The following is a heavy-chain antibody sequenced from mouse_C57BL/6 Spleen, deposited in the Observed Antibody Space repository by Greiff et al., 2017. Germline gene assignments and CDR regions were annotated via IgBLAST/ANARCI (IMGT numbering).Heavy chain of an antibody. Sequence: VQLQQSGAELVRPGASVTLSCKASGYTFTDYEMHWVKQTPVHGLEWIGAIDPETGGTAYNQKFKGKAILTADKSSSTAYMELRSLTSEDSAVYYCTITTGNYYAMDYWGQGTSVTVSS. D-gene: IGHD1-1*01. J-gene: IGHJ4*01. V-gene: IGHV1-15*01. CDR3: TITTGNYYAMDY. CDR1: GYTFTDYE. CDR2: IDPETGGT.